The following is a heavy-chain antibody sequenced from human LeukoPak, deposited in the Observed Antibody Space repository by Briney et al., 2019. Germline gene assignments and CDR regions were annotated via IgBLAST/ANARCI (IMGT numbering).Heavy chain of an antibody. CDR1: GDSISSYY. CDR3: ARDFRGYIDY. V-gene: IGHV4-59*01. J-gene: IGHJ4*02. D-gene: IGHD5-18*01. CDR2: IYYSGRT. Sequence: SETLSLTCTVSGDSISSYYWSWVRQPPGEGLEWIGCIYYSGRTNYNPSLKSPVTISEDTSRNQFSLKLSSVTAADTAVYYCARDFRGYIDYWGQGALVTVSS.